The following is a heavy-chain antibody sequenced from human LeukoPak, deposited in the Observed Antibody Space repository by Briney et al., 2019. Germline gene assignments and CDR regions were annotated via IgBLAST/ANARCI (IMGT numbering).Heavy chain of an antibody. CDR1: GFTFSNAW. CDR2: LRSDGSNK. Sequence: GGSLRLSCAASGFTFSNAWMSWVRQAPGKGLEWVAFLRSDGSNKYYADSVKGRFTISRDNSKNTLYLQMNSLRAEDTAVYYCAKWGYDFWSGYSLFDYWGQGTLVTVSS. CDR3: AKWGYDFWSGYSLFDY. J-gene: IGHJ4*02. V-gene: IGHV3-30*02. D-gene: IGHD3-3*01.